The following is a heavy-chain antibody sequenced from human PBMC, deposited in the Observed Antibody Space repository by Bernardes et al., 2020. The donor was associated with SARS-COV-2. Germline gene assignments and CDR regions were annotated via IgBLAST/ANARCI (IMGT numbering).Heavy chain of an antibody. CDR3: AKDNDFWSGYYRLYYMDV. Sequence: VGSLLLSCAASGFTFRSYAMSWVRQAPGQGLEWVSAISGSGGSTYYADSVKGRFTISRDNSKNTLYLQMNSLRAEDTAVYYCAKDNDFWSGYYRLYYMDVWGKGTTVSVSS. CDR2: ISGSGGST. D-gene: IGHD3-3*01. CDR1: GFTFRSYA. V-gene: IGHV3-23*01. J-gene: IGHJ6*03.